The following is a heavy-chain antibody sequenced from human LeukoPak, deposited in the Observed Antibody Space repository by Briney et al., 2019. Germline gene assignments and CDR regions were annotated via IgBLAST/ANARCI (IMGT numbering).Heavy chain of an antibody. CDR3: ARSVAIPSPYYYYYYGMDV. CDR1: GYTFTSYG. Sequence: ASVKVSCKASGYTFTSYGISWVRQAPGQGLEWMGWMNPNSGNTGYAQKFQGRVTMTRNTSISTAYMELSSLRSEDTAVYYCARSVAIPSPYYYYYYGMDVWGQGTTVTVSS. D-gene: IGHD2-2*01. V-gene: IGHV1-8*02. J-gene: IGHJ6*02. CDR2: MNPNSGNT.